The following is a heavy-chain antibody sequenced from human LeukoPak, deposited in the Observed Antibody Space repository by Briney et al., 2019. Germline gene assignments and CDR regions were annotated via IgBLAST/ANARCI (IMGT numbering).Heavy chain of an antibody. D-gene: IGHD3-10*01. Sequence: GGSLRLSCEASGFPFRSYAMHWVRQAPSKGLEWVAVISFDGTNKKYADSVKGRFTISRDSSKNSVYLQMNSLKFEDTAVYFCARERGAGLLWFGEFTHWGQGILVRVSS. CDR3: ARERGAGLLWFGEFTH. CDR1: GFPFRSYA. CDR2: ISFDGTNK. V-gene: IGHV3-30-3*01. J-gene: IGHJ4*02.